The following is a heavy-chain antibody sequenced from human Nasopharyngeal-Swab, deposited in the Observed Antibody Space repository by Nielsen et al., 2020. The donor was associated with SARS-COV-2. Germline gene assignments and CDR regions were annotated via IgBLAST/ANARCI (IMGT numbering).Heavy chain of an antibody. CDR2: IIPIFGTA. Sequence: SVKVSCKASGGTFSSYAISWVRQAPGQGLEWMGGIIPIFGTANYAQKFQGRVTITADESTSTAYMEPSSLRSEDTAVYYCARADGGNGDFDYWGQGTLVTVSS. J-gene: IGHJ4*02. V-gene: IGHV1-69*13. CDR1: GGTFSSYA. CDR3: ARADGGNGDFDY. D-gene: IGHD4-23*01.